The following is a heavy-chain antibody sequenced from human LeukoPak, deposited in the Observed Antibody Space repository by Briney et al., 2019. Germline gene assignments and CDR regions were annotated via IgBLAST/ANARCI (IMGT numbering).Heavy chain of an antibody. CDR2: INHRGIT. Sequence: PSETLSLTCAVSGGSFFGYHWNWVRQVPGKGLEWIGEINHRGITNYNPSLKSRVTISVDKSKNQFSLGLRSVTAADTAIYYCARDPTTVITTPYYFDDWGQGTLVTVSS. CDR1: GGSFFGYH. J-gene: IGHJ4*02. CDR3: ARDPTTVITTPYYFDD. V-gene: IGHV4-34*01. D-gene: IGHD4-23*01.